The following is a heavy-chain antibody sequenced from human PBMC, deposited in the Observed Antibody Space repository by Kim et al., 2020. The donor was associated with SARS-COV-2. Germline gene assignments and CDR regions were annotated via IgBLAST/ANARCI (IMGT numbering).Heavy chain of an antibody. CDR3: TRGDSEGGNSAYYFDY. Sequence: SVKGRFTIARDDSKSIAYLQMNSLKTEDTAVYYCTRGDSEGGNSAYYFDYWGQGTLVTVSS. V-gene: IGHV3-49*02. D-gene: IGHD2-21*02. J-gene: IGHJ4*02.